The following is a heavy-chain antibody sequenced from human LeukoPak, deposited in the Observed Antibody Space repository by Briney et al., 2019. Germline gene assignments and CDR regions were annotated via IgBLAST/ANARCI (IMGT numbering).Heavy chain of an antibody. CDR3: ARAGLYNWNYEGTAYFDY. D-gene: IGHD1-7*01. J-gene: IGHJ4*02. CDR1: GFTFSSYW. Sequence: GGSLRLSCAASGFTFSSYWMSWVRQAPGKGLEWVANIRKDGSEKYYADSVKGRFTISRDNAKNSLYLQMNSLRAEDTALYYCARAGLYNWNYEGTAYFDYWGQGTLVTVSS. V-gene: IGHV3-7*03. CDR2: IRKDGSEK.